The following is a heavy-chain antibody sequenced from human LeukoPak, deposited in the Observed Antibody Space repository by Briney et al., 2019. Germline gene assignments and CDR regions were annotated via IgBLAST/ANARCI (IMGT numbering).Heavy chain of an antibody. CDR2: FDPEDGET. D-gene: IGHD2-21*02. Sequence: GASVKVSCKISGHTLTELSMHWVRQAPGKGLEWMGGFDPEDGETIYAQKLQGRVTMTEDTSTDTAYMELSSLRSEDTAVYYCAKELAYCGGDCYPNYWGQGTLVTVSS. J-gene: IGHJ4*02. CDR1: GHTLTELS. V-gene: IGHV1-24*01. CDR3: AKELAYCGGDCYPNY.